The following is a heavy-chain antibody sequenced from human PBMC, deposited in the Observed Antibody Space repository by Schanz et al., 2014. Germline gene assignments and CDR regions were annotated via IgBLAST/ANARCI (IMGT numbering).Heavy chain of an antibody. CDR2: IKQDGSEK. CDR1: GFTFSTYA. D-gene: IGHD4-17*01. Sequence: EVKLLESGGHLVQPGGSLRLSCVASGFTFSTYAMSWVRQAPGKGLEWVANIKQDGSEKYYVDSVKGRFTISRDNAKKSLYLRMNSLRAEDTAVYYCARDAVTSVLTPGLYYWGQGTLVTVSS. CDR3: ARDAVTSVLTPGLYY. V-gene: IGHV3-7*04. J-gene: IGHJ4*02.